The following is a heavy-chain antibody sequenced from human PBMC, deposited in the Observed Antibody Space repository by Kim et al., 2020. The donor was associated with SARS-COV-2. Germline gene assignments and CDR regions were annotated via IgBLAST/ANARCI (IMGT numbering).Heavy chain of an antibody. CDR3: AKAQSDYGDYGGLEYFQH. J-gene: IGHJ1*01. D-gene: IGHD4-17*01. Sequence: KGRITTSRDNAKNYLYLQMNSLRAEDTALYYCAKAQSDYGDYGGLEYFQHWGQGTLVTVSS. V-gene: IGHV3-9*01.